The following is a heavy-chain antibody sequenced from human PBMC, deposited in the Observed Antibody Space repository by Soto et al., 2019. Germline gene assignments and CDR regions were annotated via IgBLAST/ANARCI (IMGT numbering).Heavy chain of an antibody. V-gene: IGHV3-30*18. J-gene: IGHJ4*02. CDR1: GFTFSSYG. Sequence: QVQLVESGGGVVQPGRSLRLSCAASGFTFSSYGMHWVRQPPGKGREWVAVISYVGSNKYYADSVKGRFTISRDNSNHSLYLQMNSLRAEDTGVYYCAKARNIVVVVAPLDYWGQGTLVTVSS. D-gene: IGHD2-15*01. CDR3: AKARNIVVVVAPLDY. CDR2: ISYVGSNK.